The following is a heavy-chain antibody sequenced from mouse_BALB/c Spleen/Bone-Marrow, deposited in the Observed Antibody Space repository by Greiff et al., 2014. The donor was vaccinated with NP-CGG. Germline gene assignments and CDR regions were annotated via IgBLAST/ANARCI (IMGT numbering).Heavy chain of an antibody. CDR1: GFDFSRYW. V-gene: IGHV4-1*02. J-gene: IGHJ3*01. CDR3: ARNGYYGWIAY. D-gene: IGHD2-3*01. CDR2: INPDSSTI. Sequence: EVQLVESGGGLVQPGGSLKLSCAASGFDFSRYWMTWVRQAPGKGLEWIGEINPDSSTINSTPSIKDKFIISRDNAKNTLYLQMSKVRSEDTALYYYARNGYYGWIAYWGQGTLVTVSA.